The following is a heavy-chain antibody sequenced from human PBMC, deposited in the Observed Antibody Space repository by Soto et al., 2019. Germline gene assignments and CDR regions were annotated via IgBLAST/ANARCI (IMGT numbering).Heavy chain of an antibody. V-gene: IGHV4-38-2*02. CDR3: ARDGKSGYNYGAYNCFDP. CDR1: GYSISSGYY. J-gene: IGHJ5*02. CDR2: IYHSGST. Sequence: SETLSLTCAVSGYSISSGYYWGWIRQPPGKGLEWIGSIYHSGSTYYNPSLKSRVTISVDTSKNQFSLKLSSVTAADTAVYYCARDGKSGYNYGAYNCFDPWGQGTLVTVSS. D-gene: IGHD5-18*01.